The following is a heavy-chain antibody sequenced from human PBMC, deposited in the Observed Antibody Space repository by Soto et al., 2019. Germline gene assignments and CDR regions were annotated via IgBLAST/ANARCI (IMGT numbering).Heavy chain of an antibody. V-gene: IGHV1-3*01. CDR1: GYTFTNYA. CDR3: ARYSGPFDP. CDR2: IHVGNGNA. D-gene: IGHD1-26*01. J-gene: IGHJ5*02. Sequence: QVQLVQSGAEVKKPGASVKVSCKASGYTFTNYAMHWVRQAPGQRLEWMGWIHVGNGNAKYSQKLQDRVTITRDTSANTAYMELSSLRSEDTAVYYCARYSGPFDPWGQGTLVIVSS.